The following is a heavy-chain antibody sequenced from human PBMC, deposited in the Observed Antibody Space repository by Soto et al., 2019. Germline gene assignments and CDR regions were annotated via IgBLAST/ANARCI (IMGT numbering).Heavy chain of an antibody. Sequence: SVKVSCKASGGTFSSYTISWVRQAPGQGLEWIGRIIPILGIANYAQKFQGRVTITADKSTSTAYMELSSLRSEDTAVYYCAFYTLNAMDVWGQGTTVTVSS. CDR3: AFYTLNAMDV. V-gene: IGHV1-69*02. CDR2: IIPILGIA. D-gene: IGHD2-2*02. J-gene: IGHJ6*02. CDR1: GGTFSSYT.